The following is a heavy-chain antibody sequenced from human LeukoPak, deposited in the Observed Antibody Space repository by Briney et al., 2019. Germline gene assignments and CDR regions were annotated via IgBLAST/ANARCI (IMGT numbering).Heavy chain of an antibody. D-gene: IGHD3-10*01. CDR3: ARSGRGVDSFYFYMDV. V-gene: IGHV3-7*01. CDR1: GFTFSQYW. Sequence: GGSLRLSRAASGFTFSQYWMSWVRQAPGKGLEWVANIKHDGSEKQDGSEKNYVDSVKGRFTISRDNAKNSLYLQMNSLRAEDTAVYYCARSGRGVDSFYFYMDVWGKGTTVTVSS. CDR2: IKHDGSEKQDGSEK. J-gene: IGHJ6*03.